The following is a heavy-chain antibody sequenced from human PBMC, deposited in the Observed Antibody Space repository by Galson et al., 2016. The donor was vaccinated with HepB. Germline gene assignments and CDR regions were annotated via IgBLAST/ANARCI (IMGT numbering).Heavy chain of an antibody. CDR3: ARIRGWLGVYHFDY. Sequence: TLSLTCTVSGGSISNGGYYWSWIRQHPGKGLEWIGYIYYSGSTHYNPSLKSRVNISVDTSKDQFSLKLSSVTAADTAVYYCARIRGWLGVYHFDYWGQGTLVTVSS. J-gene: IGHJ4*02. CDR1: GGSISNGGYY. V-gene: IGHV4-31*03. CDR2: IYYSGST. D-gene: IGHD6-19*01.